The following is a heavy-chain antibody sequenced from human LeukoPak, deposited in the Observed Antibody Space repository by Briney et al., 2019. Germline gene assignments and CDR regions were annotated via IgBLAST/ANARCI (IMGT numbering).Heavy chain of an antibody. J-gene: IGHJ6*02. Sequence: ASVKVSCKASGYTFTSYGISWVRQAPGQGLEWMGWISAYNGNTNYAQKLQGRVTMTTDTSTSTAYMELRSLRSDDTAVYYCARGPYSSGWYYYYGMGVWGQGTTVTVSS. V-gene: IGHV1-18*01. CDR3: ARGPYSSGWYYYYGMGV. D-gene: IGHD6-19*01. CDR1: GYTFTSYG. CDR2: ISAYNGNT.